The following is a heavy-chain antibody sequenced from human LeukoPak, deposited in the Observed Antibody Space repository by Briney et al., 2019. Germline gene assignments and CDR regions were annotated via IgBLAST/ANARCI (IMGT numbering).Heavy chain of an antibody. J-gene: IGHJ6*03. Sequence: ASVKVSCKASGYTFTGYYMHWVRQAPGQGLEWMGRINPNSGGTNYAQKFQGRVTMTRDTSISKAYMELSRLRSDDTAVYYCARGPYSSRRVYYYYMDVWGKGTTVTVSS. CDR2: INPNSGGT. CDR3: ARGPYSSRRVYYYYMDV. D-gene: IGHD6-19*01. CDR1: GYTFTGYY. V-gene: IGHV1-2*06.